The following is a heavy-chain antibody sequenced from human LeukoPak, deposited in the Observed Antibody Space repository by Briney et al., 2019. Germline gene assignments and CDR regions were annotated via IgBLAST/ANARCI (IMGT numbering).Heavy chain of an antibody. D-gene: IGHD4-17*01. V-gene: IGHV4-39*01. CDR1: CGSISSSSYY. CDR2: NYYSGST. CDR3: ARHGRDGDYVAY. Sequence: KASETLSLTCTVSCGSISSSSYYWGWIPQPPGKGLEWIGGNYYSGSTYYNPSLKSRVTISVDTSKNQFSLKLSSVTAADTAVYYCARHGRDGDYVAYWGQGTLVTVSS. J-gene: IGHJ4*02.